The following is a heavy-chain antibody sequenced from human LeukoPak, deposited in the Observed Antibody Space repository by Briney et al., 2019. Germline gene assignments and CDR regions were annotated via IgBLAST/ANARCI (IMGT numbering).Heavy chain of an antibody. Sequence: PGRSLRLSCAASGFTFSSYAMSWVRQAPGKGLEWVSAISGSGGSTYYADSVKGRFTISRDNSKNTLYLQMNSLRAEDTAVYYCAKVGCSSSTSCTHFDYWGQGTLVTVSS. J-gene: IGHJ4*02. CDR1: GFTFSSYA. D-gene: IGHD2-2*01. CDR2: ISGSGGST. CDR3: AKVGCSSSTSCTHFDY. V-gene: IGHV3-23*01.